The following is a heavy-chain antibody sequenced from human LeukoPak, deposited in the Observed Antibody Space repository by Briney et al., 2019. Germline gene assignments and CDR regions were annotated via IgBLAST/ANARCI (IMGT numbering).Heavy chain of an antibody. J-gene: IGHJ4*02. D-gene: IGHD1-26*01. CDR3: ARRHKGWEYYFDY. CDR1: GYTFTSYD. Sequence: GASVKVSCKASGYTFTSYDINWVRQATGQGLEWMGWMNPNSGNTGYAQKFQGRVTITRNTSISTAYMELSSLRSEDTAVYYCARRHKGWEYYFDYWGQGTLVTVSS. V-gene: IGHV1-8*03. CDR2: MNPNSGNT.